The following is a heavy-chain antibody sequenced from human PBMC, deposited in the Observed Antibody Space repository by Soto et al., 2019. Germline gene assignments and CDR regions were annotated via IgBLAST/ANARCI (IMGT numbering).Heavy chain of an antibody. V-gene: IGHV1-18*01. CDR3: ASPGSPYDSSGYFPNDADAFAI. J-gene: IGHJ3*02. CDR2: ISAYNGNT. Sequence: QVQLVQSGAEVKKPGASVKVSCKASGYTFTSYGISWVRQAPVQGLEWMGWISAYNGNTNYAQKLQGRVTMTTATSKSTGNMEKRSLISDDTAVYYSASPGSPYDSSGYFPNDADAFAIRGDGTMVTVS. D-gene: IGHD3-22*01. CDR1: GYTFTSYG.